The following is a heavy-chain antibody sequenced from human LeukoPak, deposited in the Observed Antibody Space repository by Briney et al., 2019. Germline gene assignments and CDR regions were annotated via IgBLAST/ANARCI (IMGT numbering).Heavy chain of an antibody. CDR1: GFTFSNYG. CDR3: ARDLSGWYTFDY. J-gene: IGHJ4*02. D-gene: IGHD6-19*01. V-gene: IGHV3-30*03. CDR2: ISYDGADK. Sequence: GGSLRLSCEVSGFTFSNYGMHWVRQAPGKGLEWVAFISYDGADKYYADSVRGRFTISRDNSKNTLSLQVNSLRVEDTAVYYCARDLSGWYTFDYWGQGTVVTVSS.